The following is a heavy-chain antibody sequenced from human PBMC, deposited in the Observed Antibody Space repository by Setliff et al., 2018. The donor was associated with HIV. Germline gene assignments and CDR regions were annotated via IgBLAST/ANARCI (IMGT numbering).Heavy chain of an antibody. V-gene: IGHV1-3*01. CDR2: VHAGNSNT. CDR3: ATFYSTGWYNP. D-gene: IGHD6-19*01. CDR1: GYTFTNYA. J-gene: IGHJ5*02. Sequence: GASVKVSCKASGYTFTNYALYWVRQAPGQRLEWMGWVHAGNSNTKYSQKFQGRVTFTRDTSAHTAYMELSSLTSEDTSVYYCATFYSTGWYNPWGQGTLVTVSS.